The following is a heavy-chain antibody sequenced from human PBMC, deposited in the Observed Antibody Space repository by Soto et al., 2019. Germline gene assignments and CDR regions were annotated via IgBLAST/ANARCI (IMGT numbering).Heavy chain of an antibody. J-gene: IGHJ4*02. CDR1: GFTFSKSA. V-gene: IGHV3-23*01. CDR3: VKWSSTYQPYYFDS. D-gene: IGHD2-2*01. CDR2: ITGSGDST. Sequence: PGGSLRLSCTASGFTFSKSAMSWVRQAPGKGLEWVSAITGSGDSTYFPDSVKGRFTISRDNSKNTLYLQMSSLRVEDSAVYYCVKWSSTYQPYYFDSWGQGTLVTVSS.